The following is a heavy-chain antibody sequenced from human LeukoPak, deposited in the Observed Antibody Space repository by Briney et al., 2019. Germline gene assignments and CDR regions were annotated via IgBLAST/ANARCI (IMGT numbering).Heavy chain of an antibody. CDR3: ARVVLGSGATYYYYGMDV. CDR2: ISYDGGNK. V-gene: IGHV3-30*04. D-gene: IGHD3-10*02. CDR1: GFTFSSHA. J-gene: IGHJ6*04. Sequence: QPGRSLRLSCAASGFTFSSHAMHWARQAPGKGLEWVAVISYDGGNKYYADSVKGRFTISRDNSKNTLYLQMDSLRAEDTAVYYCARVVLGSGATYYYYGMDVWGKGTTVTVSS.